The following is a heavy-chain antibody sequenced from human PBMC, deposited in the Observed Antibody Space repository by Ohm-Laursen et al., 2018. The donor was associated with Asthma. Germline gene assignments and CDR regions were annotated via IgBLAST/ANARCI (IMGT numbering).Heavy chain of an antibody. D-gene: IGHD2-15*01. V-gene: IGHV1-69*13. CDR3: ARKAGSCITSNCYSLDF. CDR1: GGALGTSV. J-gene: IGHJ4*02. Sequence: GASVKVSCKPLGGALGTSVIGWVRQAPGQGLEWLGGINSVFGTSTYAQKFHDRFTITADESTSTVYMTLSSLTSEDTAVYYCARKAGSCITSNCYSLDFWGQGTLVTVSS. CDR2: INSVFGTS.